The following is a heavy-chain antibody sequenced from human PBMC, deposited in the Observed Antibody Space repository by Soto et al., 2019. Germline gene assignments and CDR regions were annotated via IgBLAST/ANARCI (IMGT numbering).Heavy chain of an antibody. Sequence: SVKVSCKASGGTFSSYAISWVRQAPGQGLEWMGGIIPIFGTANYAQKFQGRVTITADESTSTAYMELSSLRSEDTAVYYCAREYGDALAFTYCFDYWGHLTLVTFSS. CDR2: IIPIFGTA. J-gene: IGHJ4*01. CDR1: GGTFSSYA. D-gene: IGHD2-21*02. V-gene: IGHV1-69*13. CDR3: AREYGDALAFTYCFDY.